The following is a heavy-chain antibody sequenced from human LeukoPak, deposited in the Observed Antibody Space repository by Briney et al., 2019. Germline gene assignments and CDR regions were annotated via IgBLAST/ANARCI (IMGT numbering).Heavy chain of an antibody. V-gene: IGHV3-21*01. Sequence: AGGSLRLSCAASGFTFSSYSMNWVRQAPGKGLEWVSSISSSSSYIYYADSVKGRFTTSRDNAKNSLYLQMNSLRAEDTAVYYCARAPRGFSAPYYYYYMDVWGKGTTVTVSS. J-gene: IGHJ6*03. D-gene: IGHD2/OR15-2a*01. CDR2: ISSSSSYI. CDR1: GFTFSSYS. CDR3: ARAPRGFSAPYYYYYMDV.